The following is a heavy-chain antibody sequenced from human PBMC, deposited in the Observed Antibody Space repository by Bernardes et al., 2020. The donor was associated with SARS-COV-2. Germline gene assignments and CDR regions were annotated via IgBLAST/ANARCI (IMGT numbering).Heavy chain of an antibody. D-gene: IGHD2-2*01. V-gene: IGHV4-59*01. CDR1: GCSISSYY. J-gene: IGHJ3*02. CDR2: IYYSGST. Sequence: SESLSLSCTVSGCSISSYYLSWIRQPPGKGLEWIGYIYYSGSTNYNPSLKSRVTISVDTSKNQFSLKLSSVTAADTAVYYCARLGGKPAAMPDAFDIWGQGTMVTVSS. CDR3: ARLGGKPAAMPDAFDI.